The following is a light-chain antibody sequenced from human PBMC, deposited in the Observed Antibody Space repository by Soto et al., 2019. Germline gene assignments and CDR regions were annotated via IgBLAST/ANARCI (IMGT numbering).Light chain of an antibody. CDR1: GSDVGGYNY. CDR3: NLYTTSSTYV. CDR2: EVT. J-gene: IGLJ1*01. V-gene: IGLV2-14*01. Sequence: QSALTQPASVSGSPGQSITISCTGTGSDVGGYNYVSWYQHHPGEAPKLMIFEVTKRPAGVSNRFSGSKSGNTASLTISGLQAEDEADYFCNLYTTSSTYVFGSGTKLTVL.